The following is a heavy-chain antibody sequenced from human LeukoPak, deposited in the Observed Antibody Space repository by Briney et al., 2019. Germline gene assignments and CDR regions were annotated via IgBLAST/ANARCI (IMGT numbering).Heavy chain of an antibody. CDR1: GGSISGYY. J-gene: IGHJ4*02. CDR3: ARYGLAYTYDF. CDR2: IYYSGST. V-gene: IGHV4-59*01. D-gene: IGHD3-16*01. Sequence: SETLSLTCSVSGGSISGYYWSWIRQPPGKGLEWIGYIYYSGSTNYNPSLKSRVTMSVDTSKDQFSLKLSSVTAADTAVYYCARYGLAYTYDFWGQGTLVTVSS.